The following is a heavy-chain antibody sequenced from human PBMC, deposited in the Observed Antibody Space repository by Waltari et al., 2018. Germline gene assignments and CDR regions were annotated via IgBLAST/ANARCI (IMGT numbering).Heavy chain of an antibody. CDR3: ARDGPGAGNDDFDY. Sequence: QVQLAQSGAEEKKPGASVTVSCKASGYTFTGYYIHWVRQAPGQGLEWMGGVRPNNGDNKYAQKLQGRVTRTRDTSINTAYMELSSLTSDDTAVYYCARDGPGAGNDDFDYWGQGTLVSVSS. J-gene: IGHJ4*02. V-gene: IGHV1-2*02. D-gene: IGHD3-10*01. CDR2: VRPNNGDN. CDR1: GYTFTGYY.